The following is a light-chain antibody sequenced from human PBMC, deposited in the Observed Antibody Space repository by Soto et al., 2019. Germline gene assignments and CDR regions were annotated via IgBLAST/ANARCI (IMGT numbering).Light chain of an antibody. CDR2: GAS. Sequence: EIVLTQSPGTLSLSPGERATLSCRASQSVRSNYLAWYQQKPGQAPRLLIYGASRRATGIPDRFSGTGSGTDFPLTISRLEPEDFAVYYCQQYGGSPYTFGQGTKLEIK. J-gene: IGKJ2*01. CDR1: QSVRSNY. V-gene: IGKV3-20*01. CDR3: QQYGGSPYT.